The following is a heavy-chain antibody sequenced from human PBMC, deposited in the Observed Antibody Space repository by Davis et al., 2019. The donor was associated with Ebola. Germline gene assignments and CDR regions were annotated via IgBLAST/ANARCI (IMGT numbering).Heavy chain of an antibody. CDR3: ARGMYCSSTSCYMGNYYYYGMDV. J-gene: IGHJ6*02. CDR2: ISGSGGST. D-gene: IGHD2-2*02. CDR1: GFTFSSYA. V-gene: IGHV3-23*01. Sequence: GESLKISCAASGFTFSSYAMSWVRQAPGKGLEWVSAISGSGGSTYYADSVKGRLTISRDNSKNTLYLQMNSLRAEDTAVYYCARGMYCSSTSCYMGNYYYYGMDVWGQGTTVTVSS.